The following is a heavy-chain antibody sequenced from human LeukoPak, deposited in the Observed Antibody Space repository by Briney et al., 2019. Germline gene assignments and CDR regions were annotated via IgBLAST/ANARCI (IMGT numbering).Heavy chain of an antibody. V-gene: IGHV4-4*02. CDR1: GGSISSNNW. CDR3: ARGTYCSSTSCYTFDY. J-gene: IGHJ4*02. Sequence: SETLSLTCAVSGGSISSNNWWIWVRQSPEKGLEWIGEIYHDGSTNYNPSLKSRVTMSADTSKNQFSLKLSSVTAADTAVYYCARGTYCSSTSCYTFDYWGQGTLVTVSS. CDR2: IYHDGST. D-gene: IGHD2-2*02.